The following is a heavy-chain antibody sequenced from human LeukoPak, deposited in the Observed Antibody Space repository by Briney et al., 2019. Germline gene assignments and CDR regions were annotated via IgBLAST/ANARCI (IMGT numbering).Heavy chain of an antibody. CDR1: GFTFSSSA. CDR3: ASRKWEFDY. Sequence: GGSLRLSCAASGFTFSSSAMSWVRQAPGKGLEWVSSISGSGSGGSTYYAESVKCRFTISRDNSKNTLYLQMNSLRAEDTAVYYCASRKWEFDYWGQGTLVTVSS. J-gene: IGHJ4*02. CDR2: ISGSGSGGST. V-gene: IGHV3-23*01. D-gene: IGHD1-26*01.